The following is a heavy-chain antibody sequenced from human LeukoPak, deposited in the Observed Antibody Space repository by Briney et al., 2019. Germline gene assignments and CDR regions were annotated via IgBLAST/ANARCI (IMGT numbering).Heavy chain of an antibody. D-gene: IGHD5-18*01. Sequence: SETLSLTCAVYGGSFSGYYWSWIRQPPGKGLEWIGEINHSGSTNYNPSLKSRVTISVDTSKNQFSLKLSSVTAADTAVYYCARGPRGYSYVLVPSPFEYWGQGTLVTVSS. V-gene: IGHV4-34*01. CDR1: GGSFSGYY. J-gene: IGHJ4*02. CDR3: ARGPRGYSYVLVPSPFEY. CDR2: INHSGST.